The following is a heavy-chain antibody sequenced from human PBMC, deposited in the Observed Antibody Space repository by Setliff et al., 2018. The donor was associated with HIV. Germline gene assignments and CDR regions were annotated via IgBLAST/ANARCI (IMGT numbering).Heavy chain of an antibody. Sequence: GASVKVSCKAFGYTFSAYYLHWVRRAPGQGLEWMGWINPNSGATNYAHNFQGRVTMTRDTSISTAYMDLSSLTSDDTAVYYCVLASIVSTARWNHWGRGTLVTVSS. V-gene: IGHV1-2*02. CDR1: GYTFSAYY. CDR2: INPNSGAT. CDR3: VLASIVSTARWNH. J-gene: IGHJ5*02. D-gene: IGHD1-26*01.